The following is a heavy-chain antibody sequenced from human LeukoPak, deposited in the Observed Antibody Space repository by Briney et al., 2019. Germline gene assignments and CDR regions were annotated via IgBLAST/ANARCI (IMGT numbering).Heavy chain of an antibody. CDR2: INPNSGGT. CDR3: ARAYSGSYYSGYYYYYMDV. CDR1: GYTFTGYY. Sequence: ASVKVSCTASGYTFTGYYMHWVRQAPGQGLEWMGWINPNSGGTNYAQKFQGRVTMTRDTSISTAYMELSRLRSDGTAVYYCARAYSGSYYSGYYYYYMDVWGKGTTVTVSS. J-gene: IGHJ6*03. D-gene: IGHD1-26*01. V-gene: IGHV1-2*02.